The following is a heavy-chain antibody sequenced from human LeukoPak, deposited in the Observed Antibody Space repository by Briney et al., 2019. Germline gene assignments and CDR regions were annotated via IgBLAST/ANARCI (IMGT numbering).Heavy chain of an antibody. CDR2: IYSGGST. CDR1: GFTVSKNY. Sequence: GGSLRLSCAASGFTVSKNYMSWVRQAPRKGLEWVSVIYSGGSTYYADSVKGRFTISRDNSKNTLYLQMNSLRAEDTAIYYCAKDLQDDKYGKDYWGQGTLVTVSS. V-gene: IGHV3-66*01. CDR3: AKDLQDDKYGKDY. D-gene: IGHD1-1*01. J-gene: IGHJ4*02.